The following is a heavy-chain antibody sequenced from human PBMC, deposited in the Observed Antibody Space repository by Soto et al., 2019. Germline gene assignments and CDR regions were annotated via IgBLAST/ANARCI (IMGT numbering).Heavy chain of an antibody. CDR2: ISPSGGRT. J-gene: IGHJ4*02. D-gene: IGHD2-15*01. CDR1: GFTFSSYA. Sequence: GGSLRLSCAASGFTFSSYAMSWVRQAPGKGLEWVSAISPSGGRTYYADSVKGRFTISRDNSKNTLYLQMNSLRAEDTAVYYCAKRCSGGTCYSSPDYWGKGTRVTV. CDR3: AKRCSGGTCYSSPDY. V-gene: IGHV3-23*01.